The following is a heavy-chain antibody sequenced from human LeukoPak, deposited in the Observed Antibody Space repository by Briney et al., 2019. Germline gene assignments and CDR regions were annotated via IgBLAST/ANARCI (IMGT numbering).Heavy chain of an antibody. CDR1: GFTFGDYA. V-gene: IGHV3-49*04. CDR2: IRSKAYGGTT. D-gene: IGHD5-12*01. Sequence: GGSLRLSCTASGFTFGDYAMSWVRQAPGKGLEWVGFIRSKAYGGTTEYAASVKGRFTISRDDSKSIAYLQMNSLKTEDTAVYYGTAGVATVTFDYWGQGTLVTVSS. CDR3: TAGVATVTFDY. J-gene: IGHJ4*02.